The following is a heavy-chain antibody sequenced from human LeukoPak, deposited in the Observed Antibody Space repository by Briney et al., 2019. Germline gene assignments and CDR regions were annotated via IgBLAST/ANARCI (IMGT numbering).Heavy chain of an antibody. CDR2: ISAYNGNT. CDR3: ARDLARIGGLYRNWFDP. V-gene: IGHV1-18*01. CDR1: GYTFTSYG. D-gene: IGHD3-10*01. Sequence: ASVKVSCKASGYTFTSYGISWVRQAPGQGLEWMGWISAYNGNTNYAQKLQGRVTMTTDTSTSTAYMELRSLRSDDTAVYYCARDLARIGGLYRNWFDPWGQGTLVTVSS. J-gene: IGHJ5*02.